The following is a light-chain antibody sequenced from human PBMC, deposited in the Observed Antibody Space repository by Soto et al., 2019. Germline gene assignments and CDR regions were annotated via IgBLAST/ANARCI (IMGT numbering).Light chain of an antibody. Sequence: EIVLTQSPATLSLSPGERATLSCRASQTIDNTLAWYQRKPGQAPRLLIYDASTRATGVPARFSGSGSGTDFTLTISSLQSEDFAVYYCQQYEKWPPWTFGQGTKVDI. CDR2: DAS. CDR1: QTIDNT. J-gene: IGKJ1*01. CDR3: QQYEKWPPWT. V-gene: IGKV3-15*01.